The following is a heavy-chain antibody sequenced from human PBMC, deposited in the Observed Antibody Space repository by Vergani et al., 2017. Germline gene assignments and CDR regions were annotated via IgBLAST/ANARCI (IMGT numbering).Heavy chain of an antibody. Sequence: QVQLVESGGGVVQPGRSLRLSCAASGFTFSSYAMHWVRQAPGKGLEWVAVISYDGSNKYYADSVKGRFTISRDNSKNTLYLQMNSLRAEDTAVYYCAREDRVDMMVVDACDIWGQGTTGTVTS. V-gene: IGHV3-30*04. CDR2: ISYDGSNK. D-gene: IGHD5-12*01. CDR3: AREDRVDMMVVDACDI. CDR1: GFTFSSYA. J-gene: IGHJ3*02.